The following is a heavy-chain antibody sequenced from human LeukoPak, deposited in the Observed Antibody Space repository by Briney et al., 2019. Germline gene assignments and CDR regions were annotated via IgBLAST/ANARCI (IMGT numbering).Heavy chain of an antibody. Sequence: GGSLRLSCAASGFTFDDYGMSWVRQAPGKGLEWVSGINWNGGSTGYADSVKGRFTISRDNAKNSLYLQMNSLRAEDTALYYCARGEGTTGYYYYYYMDVWGKGTTVTVSS. V-gene: IGHV3-20*04. CDR1: GFTFDDYG. CDR2: INWNGGST. J-gene: IGHJ6*03. D-gene: IGHD1-1*01. CDR3: ARGEGTTGYYYYYYMDV.